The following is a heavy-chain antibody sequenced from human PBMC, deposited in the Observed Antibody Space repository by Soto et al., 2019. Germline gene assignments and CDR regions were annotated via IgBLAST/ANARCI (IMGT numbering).Heavy chain of an antibody. V-gene: IGHV1-69*02. J-gene: IGHJ4*02. CDR3: ARQDYYDSNSYPSH. CDR1: GDAFSFYT. CDR2: VNPIVSMS. Sequence: GASVKVSCKASGDAFSFYTINWVRQAPGLGLEWMGRVNPIVSMSNYAQKFQGRVTITADKSTNTAYMQLSSLKASDSAMYYCARQDYYDSNSYPSHWGQGTLVTVSS. D-gene: IGHD3-22*01.